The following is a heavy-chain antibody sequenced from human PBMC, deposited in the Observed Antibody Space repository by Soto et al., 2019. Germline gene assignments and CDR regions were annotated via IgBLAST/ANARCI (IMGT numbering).Heavy chain of an antibody. J-gene: IGHJ4*02. CDR1: GFTFSSYA. CDR2: ISGSGGST. CDR3: AKYDGIRFLEWSRYYFDY. Sequence: PGGSLRLSCAASGFTFSSYAMSWVRQAPGKGLEWVSAISGSGGSTYYADSVKGRFTISRDNSKNTLYLQMSSLRAEDTAVYYCAKYDGIRFLEWSRYYFDYWGQGTLVTVSS. D-gene: IGHD3-3*01. V-gene: IGHV3-23*01.